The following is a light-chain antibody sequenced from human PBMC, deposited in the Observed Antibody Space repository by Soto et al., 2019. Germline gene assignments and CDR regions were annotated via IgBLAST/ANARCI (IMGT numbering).Light chain of an antibody. J-gene: IGLJ1*01. CDR3: SSYTSSSTYV. V-gene: IGLV2-18*02. CDR1: SSDVGNSNG. Sequence: QSVLTQPPSVSGSPGQSVAISCTGTSSDVGNSNGVSWYQQPPGTAPKLMIYDVSNRPSGVPDRFSGPKSGNTASLTISGLQAEDEADYYCSSYTSSSTYVFGTGTKVTVL. CDR2: DVS.